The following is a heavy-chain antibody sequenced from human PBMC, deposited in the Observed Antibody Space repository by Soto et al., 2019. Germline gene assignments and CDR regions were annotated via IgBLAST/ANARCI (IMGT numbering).Heavy chain of an antibody. CDR3: ARGKMGWFDP. D-gene: IGHD2-8*01. V-gene: IGHV4-34*01. Sequence: QVQLQQWGAGLLKPSETLSLTCAVYGGSFSGYYWSWIRQPPGKGLEWIGEINHSGSTNYNPSLKSRVTISVDTSKNQFSLKLSSLTAADTAVYYCARGKMGWFDPWGQGTLVTVSS. J-gene: IGHJ5*02. CDR1: GGSFSGYY. CDR2: INHSGST.